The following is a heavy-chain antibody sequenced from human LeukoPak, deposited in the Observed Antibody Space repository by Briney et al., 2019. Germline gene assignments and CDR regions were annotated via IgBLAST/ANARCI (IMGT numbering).Heavy chain of an antibody. CDR3: AKDGPDAFDI. Sequence: GGSLRLSCAASGFTFDDYTMHWVRQAPGKDLEWVSLISWDGGSTYYADSVKGRFTISRDNSKNSLYLQMNSLRTEDTALYYCAKDGPDAFDIWGQGTMVTVSS. CDR2: ISWDGGST. J-gene: IGHJ3*02. CDR1: GFTFDDYT. V-gene: IGHV3-43*01.